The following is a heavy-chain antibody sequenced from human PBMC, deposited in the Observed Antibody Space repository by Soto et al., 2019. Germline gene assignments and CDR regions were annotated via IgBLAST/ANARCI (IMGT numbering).Heavy chain of an antibody. J-gene: IGHJ4*02. D-gene: IGHD6-6*01. V-gene: IGHV4-39*01. Sequence: SETLSLTCTVSGASITSLYYYWGWIRQPPGKGLEWIGSSYHSGNTYYAPSLMSRVAMSVDTSKNQFSLKLNSVTAADTAVYYCARRGWGSSSFFDYWGQGTLVTVSS. CDR1: GASITSLYYY. CDR2: SYHSGNT. CDR3: ARRGWGSSSFFDY.